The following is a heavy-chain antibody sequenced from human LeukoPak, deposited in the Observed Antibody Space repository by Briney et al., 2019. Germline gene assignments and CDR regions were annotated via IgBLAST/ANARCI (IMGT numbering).Heavy chain of an antibody. CDR1: GFTFSSYS. D-gene: IGHD2-15*01. CDR2: VSTSGTTK. Sequence: GGSLRLSCIGSGFTFSSYSMNWVREVPGKGLQWVSYVSTSGTTKYDADSFRGRFTISRDNAKNSLYLQMNNLRAEDTAVYYCAREGVGYYLDQWGQGTLVTVSS. V-gene: IGHV3-48*03. J-gene: IGHJ4*02. CDR3: AREGVGYYLDQ.